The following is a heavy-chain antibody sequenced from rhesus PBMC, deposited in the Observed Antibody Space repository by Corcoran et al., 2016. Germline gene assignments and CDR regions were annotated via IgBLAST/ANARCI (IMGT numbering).Heavy chain of an antibody. CDR3: ARDNIWTGYSDY. V-gene: IGHV4-127*01. J-gene: IGHJ4*01. D-gene: IGHD3-3*01. CDR2: ISYSGSS. CDR1: GYSISRGYG. Sequence: QVQLQESGPGLVKPSETLSLTCAVSGYSISRGYGWSWIRQPPGKGLEWIGDISYSGSSYYTPSFKSRVTISIDTSKNQFSLKLSSVTAADTAVYYCARDNIWTGYSDYWGQGVLVTVSS.